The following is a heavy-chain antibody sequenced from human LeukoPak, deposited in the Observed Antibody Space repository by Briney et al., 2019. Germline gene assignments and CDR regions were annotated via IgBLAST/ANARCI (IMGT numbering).Heavy chain of an antibody. CDR1: GFTFSTYF. V-gene: IGHV3-23*01. J-gene: IGHJ4*02. CDR2: IGGSGGSP. Sequence: GGSLRLSCAASGFTFSTYFMTWVRQAPGKGLEWVSSIGGSGGSPYYANSVKGRFSISRDNSKNTLYLEMNSLRDADTAVYYCAKGGIGSSSGLDYWGQGTLVTVSS. D-gene: IGHD5-18*01. CDR3: AKGGIGSSSGLDY.